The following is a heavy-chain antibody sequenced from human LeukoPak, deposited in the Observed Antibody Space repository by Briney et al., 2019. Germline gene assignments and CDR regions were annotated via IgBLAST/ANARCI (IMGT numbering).Heavy chain of an antibody. V-gene: IGHV3-48*03. CDR3: ARVMFPEYDFWSGYLVDY. CDR1: GFTFSSYE. CDR2: ISSSGSTI. D-gene: IGHD3-3*01. J-gene: IGHJ4*02. Sequence: GGSLRPSCAASGFTFSSYEMNWVRQAPGKGLEWVSYISSSGSTIYYADSVKGRFTISRDNAKNSLYLQMNSLRAEDTAVYYCARVMFPEYDFWSGYLVDYWGQGTLVTVSS.